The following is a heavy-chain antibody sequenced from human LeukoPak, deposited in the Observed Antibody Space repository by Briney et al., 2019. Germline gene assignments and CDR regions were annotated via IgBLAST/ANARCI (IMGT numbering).Heavy chain of an antibody. CDR2: IKQDGSEK. CDR1: GFTFSSYW. D-gene: IGHD6-19*01. Sequence: GGSLRLSCAASGFTFSSYWMSWVRQAPGKGLEWVANIKQDGSEKYYVDSVKGRFTISRDNAKNSLYLQMDSLRAEDTAVYYCARVKSSGWKYYFDYWGQGTLVTVSS. J-gene: IGHJ4*02. V-gene: IGHV3-7*01. CDR3: ARVKSSGWKYYFDY.